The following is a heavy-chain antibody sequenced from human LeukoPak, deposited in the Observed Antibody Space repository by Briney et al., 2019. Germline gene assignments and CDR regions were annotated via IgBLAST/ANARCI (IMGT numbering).Heavy chain of an antibody. CDR2: IKQDGSEK. CDR1: GFTFNNYW. V-gene: IGHV3-7*05. D-gene: IGHD6-19*01. CDR3: ATPTGYSSGWYT. J-gene: IGHJ4*02. Sequence: GGSLRLSCAASGFTFNNYWMSWVRQAPGKGLEWVANIKQDGSEKYYVDSVKGRFTISRDNAKNSLYLQMNSLRAEDTAVYYCATPTGYSSGWYTWGQGTLVTVSS.